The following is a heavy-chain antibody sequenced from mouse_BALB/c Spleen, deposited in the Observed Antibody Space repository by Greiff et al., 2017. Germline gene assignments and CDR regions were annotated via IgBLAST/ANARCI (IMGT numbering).Heavy chain of an antibody. V-gene: IGHV1-80*01. CDR2: IYPGDGDT. CDR1: GYAFSSYW. CDR3: ARKGDGNYFYAMDY. D-gene: IGHD2-1*01. Sequence: VQRVESGAELVRPGSSVKISCKASGYAFSSYWMNWVKQRPGQGLEWIGQIYPGDGDTNYNGKFKGKATLTADKSSSTAYMQLSSLTSEDSAVYFCARKGDGNYFYAMDYWGQGTSVTVSS. J-gene: IGHJ4*01.